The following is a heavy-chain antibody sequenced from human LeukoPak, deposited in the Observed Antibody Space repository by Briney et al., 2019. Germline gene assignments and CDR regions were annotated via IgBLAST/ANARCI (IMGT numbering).Heavy chain of an antibody. Sequence: QPGGSLRLSCAASGFTFSSYGMHWVRQAPGKGLEWVAVISYDGSDKYYADSVKGRFTISRDNSKNTLYLQMNSLRAEDTAAYYCAKDLLGALGLDYWGQGTLVTVSS. CDR1: GFTFSSYG. D-gene: IGHD3-16*01. J-gene: IGHJ4*02. CDR2: ISYDGSDK. CDR3: AKDLLGALGLDY. V-gene: IGHV3-30*18.